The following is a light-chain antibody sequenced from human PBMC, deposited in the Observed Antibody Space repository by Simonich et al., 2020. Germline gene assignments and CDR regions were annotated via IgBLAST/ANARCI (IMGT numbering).Light chain of an antibody. CDR1: QSISSW. V-gene: IGKV1-5*03. Sequence: DIQMTQSPSTLSASVGDRVTITCRASQSISSWLAWYQQKPGKAPKLLIYKASSLERGVPSRFSGSGSGTEFTLTSSRLKPDDFATYYCQQYNSYWYTFGQGTKLEIK. CDR2: KAS. J-gene: IGKJ2*01. CDR3: QQYNSYWYT.